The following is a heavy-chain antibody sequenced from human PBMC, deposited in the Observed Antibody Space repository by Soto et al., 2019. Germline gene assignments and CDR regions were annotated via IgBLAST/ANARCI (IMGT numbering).Heavy chain of an antibody. CDR3: ATIPIVGTKPYYFHS. CDR2: IYYSGST. V-gene: IGHV4-39*01. J-gene: IGHJ4*02. CDR1: GGSFDITSSY. Sequence: LQLQESGPGLVKPSETLSLTCTVSGGSFDITSSYWAWVRQPPGKGLEWIAYIYYSGSTDYNPSPKLRIAIFVDTSTTQRSLRLCSVPAADTAVYYCATIPIVGTKPYYFHSWGQGTLVTVSS. D-gene: IGHD1-1*01.